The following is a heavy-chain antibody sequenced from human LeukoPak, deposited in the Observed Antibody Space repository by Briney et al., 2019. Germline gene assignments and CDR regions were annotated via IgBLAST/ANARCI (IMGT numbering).Heavy chain of an antibody. V-gene: IGHV3-53*01. CDR2: IYSGGST. CDR3: AKDSGSSWFGGDSM. CDR1: GFTVSSNY. J-gene: IGHJ4*02. Sequence: PGGSLRLSCAASGFTVSSNYMSWVRQAPGKGLEWVSVIYSGGSTYYADSVKGRFTISRDNSKNTLYLQMNSLRAEDTAVYFCAKDSGSSWFGGDSMWGQGTLVTVSS. D-gene: IGHD6-13*01.